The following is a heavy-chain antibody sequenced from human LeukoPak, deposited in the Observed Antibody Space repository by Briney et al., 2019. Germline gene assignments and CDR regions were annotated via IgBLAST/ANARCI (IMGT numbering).Heavy chain of an antibody. D-gene: IGHD3-3*01. J-gene: IGHJ4*02. CDR2: IKQDGSEK. CDR3: ARALTIFGVVTAFDY. CDR1: GFTFSSYW. V-gene: IGHV3-7*01. Sequence: GGSLRLSCAASGFTFSSYWMSWVRQAPGKGLEWVANIKQDGSEKYYVDSVKGRFTISRDNAKNSLYLQMNSLRAEDAAVYYCARALTIFGVVTAFDYWGQGTLVTVPS.